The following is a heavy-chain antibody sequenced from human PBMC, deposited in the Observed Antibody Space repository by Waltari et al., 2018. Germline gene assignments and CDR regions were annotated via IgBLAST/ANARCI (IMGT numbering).Heavy chain of an antibody. CDR2: IYPGDSDT. D-gene: IGHD4-4*01. Sequence: QMPGKGLEWMGIIYPGDSDTRFSPSFQGQVTISVDKSINTAYLQWSSLKASDTAMYYCARIKMDTTDNDNYYYYMDVWGKGTTVTVSS. V-gene: IGHV5-51*01. CDR3: ARIKMDTTDNDNYYYYMDV. J-gene: IGHJ6*03.